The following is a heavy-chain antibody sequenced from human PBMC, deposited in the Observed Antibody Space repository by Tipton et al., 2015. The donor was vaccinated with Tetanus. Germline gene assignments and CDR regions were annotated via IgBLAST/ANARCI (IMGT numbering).Heavy chain of an antibody. CDR1: GGTFSSYA. D-gene: IGHD2-15*01. CDR3: ARLYCSGGSCYQDY. CDR2: IIPIIGIA. Sequence: QSGAEVKKPGSSVKVSCKASGGTFSSYAISWVRQAPGQGLEWMGRIIPIIGIANYAQKFQGRVTITADKSTSTAYMELSSLRSEDTALYYCARLYCSGGSCYQDYWGQGTLVTVSS. V-gene: IGHV1-69*04. J-gene: IGHJ4*02.